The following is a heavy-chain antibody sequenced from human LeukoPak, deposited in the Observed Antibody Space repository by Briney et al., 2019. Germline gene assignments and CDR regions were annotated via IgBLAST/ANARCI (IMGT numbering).Heavy chain of an antibody. CDR3: ARGGRGYEFDY. Sequence: PSETLSLTCAVSGYSISSGYYWGWIRQPPGKGLEWIGSIYHSGSTYYNPSLKSRVTMSVDTSKNQFSLKLSSVTAADTAVYYCARGGRGYEFDYWGQGTLVTVSS. V-gene: IGHV4-38-2*01. CDR1: GYSISSGYY. J-gene: IGHJ4*02. D-gene: IGHD5-12*01. CDR2: IYHSGST.